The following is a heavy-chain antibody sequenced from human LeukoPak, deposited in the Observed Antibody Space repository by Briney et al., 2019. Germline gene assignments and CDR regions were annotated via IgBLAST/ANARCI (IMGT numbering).Heavy chain of an antibody. CDR1: GGSISSSSYY. CDR2: MLLSGRT. CDR3: ARDRSYAYGEFDS. V-gene: IGHV4-39*07. D-gene: IGHD3-10*01. J-gene: IGHJ4*02. Sequence: SPSETLSLTCTVSGGSISSSSYYWGWIRQPPGKGLEWIGSMLLSGRTDSNGGINSNPSLRSRLTISIDRSRTQFSLSLTSVTAADTAVYYCARDRSYAYGEFDSWGQGTLVTVTS.